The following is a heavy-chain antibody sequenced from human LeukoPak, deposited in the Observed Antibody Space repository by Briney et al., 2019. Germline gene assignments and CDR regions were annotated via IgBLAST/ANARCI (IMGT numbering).Heavy chain of an antibody. V-gene: IGHV3-48*03. D-gene: IGHD3-10*01. CDR1: GFTFNSYE. CDR2: ISSTGSTI. CDR3: ARVSFGAFDI. Sequence: PGGSLRLSCAASGFTFNSYEMNWVRQAPGEGLEWVSYISSTGSTIYYADSVKGRFTISRDNAKNSLYLQMNSLRAEDTAVYYCARVSFGAFDIWGQGTMVTVSS. J-gene: IGHJ3*02.